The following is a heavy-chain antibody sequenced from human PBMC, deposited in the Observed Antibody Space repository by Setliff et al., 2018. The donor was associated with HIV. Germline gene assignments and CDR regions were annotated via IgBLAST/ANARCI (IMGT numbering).Heavy chain of an antibody. CDR2: IDYSGNT. D-gene: IGHD3-3*01. Sequence: SETLSLTCSVSGDSISRYYWSWIRQPPGKGLEWIGYIDYSGNTNYNSSLKSRVTISEDTSKKQVSLRLGFVTAADTAVYYCARGNSISEVVTTDWLDPWGQGTLVTVSS. J-gene: IGHJ5*02. CDR3: ARGNSISEVVTTDWLDP. CDR1: GDSISRYY. V-gene: IGHV4-59*01.